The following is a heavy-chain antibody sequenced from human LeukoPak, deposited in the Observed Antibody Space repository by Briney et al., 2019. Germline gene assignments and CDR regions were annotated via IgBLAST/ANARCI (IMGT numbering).Heavy chain of an antibody. CDR1: GYTFTSYG. D-gene: IGHD2-15*01. Sequence: ASVKVSCKASGYTFTSYGISWVRQAPGQGLEWMGWISAYNGNTNYAQKLQGRVTMTTDTSTSTAHMELRSLRSDDTAVYYCARSGGYCSGGSCYSEYYFDYWGQGTLVTVSS. J-gene: IGHJ4*02. CDR2: ISAYNGNT. CDR3: ARSGGYCSGGSCYSEYYFDY. V-gene: IGHV1-18*01.